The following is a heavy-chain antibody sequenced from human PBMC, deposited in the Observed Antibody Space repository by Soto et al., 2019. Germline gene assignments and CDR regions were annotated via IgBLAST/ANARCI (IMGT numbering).Heavy chain of an antibody. D-gene: IGHD6-13*01. J-gene: IGHJ4*02. CDR1: GASISSAFW. V-gene: IGHV4-4*02. CDR3: AATRAGAAAFDY. Sequence: SETLSLTCAVSGASISSAFWWTWVRQAPGKGLEWIGEIYHVGSTKYNPSLKSRVTISVDTSKNQFSLKLSSVTAADTAVYYCAATRAGAAAFDYWGQGTLVTVSS. CDR2: IYHVGST.